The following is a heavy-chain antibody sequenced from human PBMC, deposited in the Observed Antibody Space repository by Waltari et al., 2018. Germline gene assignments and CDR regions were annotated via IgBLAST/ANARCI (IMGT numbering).Heavy chain of an antibody. V-gene: IGHV3-30-3*01. CDR3: ARGGPDFWTGYYKD. J-gene: IGHJ4*02. CDR1: AFTFSRYA. Sequence: QLQLVESGGGVVQPGRSLRLSCADSAFTFSRYARHWVRQAPGKGLEWVAGISFDGSIKDYVDSVKGRFTISRDNSQKTLYLQMNSPTPEDTAIYHCARGGPDFWTGYYKDWGQGTLVTVSS. CDR2: ISFDGSIK. D-gene: IGHD3-3*01.